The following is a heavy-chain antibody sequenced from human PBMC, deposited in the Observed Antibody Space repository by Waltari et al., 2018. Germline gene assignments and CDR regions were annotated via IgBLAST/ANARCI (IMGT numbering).Heavy chain of an antibody. D-gene: IGHD3-16*01. Sequence: QLQLQESGPGLVKPSETLSLACTVSGGSISSSDYYWGWIRQPPGKGLEWIGSIYYSGGTSSDPSLNRRVTISLDTSKNQFSLKLSSVTAADTAVYYCTRDAPPPGVSGSYAAVDYWGQGSLVIVSS. V-gene: IGHV4-39*07. CDR2: IYYSGGT. J-gene: IGHJ4*02. CDR1: GGSISSSDYY. CDR3: TRDAPPPGVSGSYAAVDY.